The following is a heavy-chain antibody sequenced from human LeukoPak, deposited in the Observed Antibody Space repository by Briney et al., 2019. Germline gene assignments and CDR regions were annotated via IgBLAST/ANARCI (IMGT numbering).Heavy chain of an antibody. CDR2: IYYSGST. CDR1: GGSISSYY. Sequence: SETLSLTCTVSGGSISSYYWSWIRQPPGKGLEWIGYIYYSGSTNYNPSLKSRVTISVDTSKNQFPLKLSSVTAADTAVYYCARVGWRSTYWFDPWGQGTLVTVSS. D-gene: IGHD2-2*01. CDR3: ARVGWRSTYWFDP. V-gene: IGHV4-59*01. J-gene: IGHJ5*02.